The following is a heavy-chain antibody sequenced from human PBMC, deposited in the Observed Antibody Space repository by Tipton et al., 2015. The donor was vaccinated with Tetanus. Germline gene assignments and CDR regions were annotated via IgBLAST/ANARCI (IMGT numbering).Heavy chain of an antibody. CDR2: INHSGGT. V-gene: IGHV4-34*01. J-gene: IGHJ4*02. Sequence: TLSLTCTVSGGSISGYYWSWIRQTPGKGLEWIGEINHSGGTNYNPSLKSRVSISVDTPKKQLYLKLTSVTAADTAVYYCACKPDYFGTGSPPFDYWGQGPLVTVSS. CDR3: ACKPDYFGTGSPPFDY. D-gene: IGHD3-10*01. CDR1: GGSISGYY.